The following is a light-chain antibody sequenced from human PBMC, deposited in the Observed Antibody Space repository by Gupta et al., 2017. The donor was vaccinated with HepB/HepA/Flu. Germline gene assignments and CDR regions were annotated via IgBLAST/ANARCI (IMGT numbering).Light chain of an antibody. CDR2: EDT. CDR3: QSADNSGSLLV. Sequence: SYELTQPPSVSVSPRQTARITCSGDALSKQYAYWYQQRPGQAPVLVIYEDTERPSGIPERFSGSSSGTTVTLTISGVQADDEADYYCQSADNSGSLLVFGGGTKLTVL. CDR1: ALSKQY. V-gene: IGLV3-25*03. J-gene: IGLJ2*01.